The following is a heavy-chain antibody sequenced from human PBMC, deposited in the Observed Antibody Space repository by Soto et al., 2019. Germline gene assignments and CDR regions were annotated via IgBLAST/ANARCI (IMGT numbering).Heavy chain of an antibody. Sequence: QVQLVQSGAEVKKPGASVKVSCKASGYTFTSYYMHWVRQAPGQGLEWMGIINPSGGSTSYAQKFQGRVTMTRDTSTSTVYMELSSLRSEDTAVYYCAIGSGALPLGRLGVYYYYGMEVWGQGTTVTVSS. J-gene: IGHJ6*02. V-gene: IGHV1-46*03. D-gene: IGHD3-10*01. CDR3: AIGSGALPLGRLGVYYYYGMEV. CDR2: INPSGGST. CDR1: GYTFTSYY.